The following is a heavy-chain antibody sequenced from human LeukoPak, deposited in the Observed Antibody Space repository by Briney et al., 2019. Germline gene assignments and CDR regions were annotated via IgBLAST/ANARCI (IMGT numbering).Heavy chain of an antibody. V-gene: IGHV3-53*01. Sequence: GGSLRLSCEVSGFPVISRYMTWVRQPPGKGLECVAVIYSGGTTYHIDSVKGRFTISRDISKSTMYLEMNNLRVEDTATYYCASLEGGPSDGRWGQGTLVIVSS. CDR1: GFPVISRY. D-gene: IGHD3-3*01. CDR3: ASLEGGPSDGR. CDR2: IYSGGTT. J-gene: IGHJ4*02.